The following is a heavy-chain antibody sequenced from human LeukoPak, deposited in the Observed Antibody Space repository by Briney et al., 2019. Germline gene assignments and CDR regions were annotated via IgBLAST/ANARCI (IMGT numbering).Heavy chain of an antibody. J-gene: IGHJ4*02. CDR3: ARGRMAGTYVFDY. D-gene: IGHD6-19*01. CDR1: GDTFSSYA. CDR2: IIPIFGTA. V-gene: IGHV1-69*13. Sequence: GASVNVSCKASGDTFSSYAISWVRQAPGQGLEWMGGIIPIFGTANHAQKFQGRVTITADESTSTAYMELTSLRSEDTAVYYCARGRMAGTYVFDYWGQGTLVTVSS.